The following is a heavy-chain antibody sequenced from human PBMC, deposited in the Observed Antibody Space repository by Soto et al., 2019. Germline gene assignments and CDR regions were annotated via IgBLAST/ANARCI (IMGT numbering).Heavy chain of an antibody. J-gene: IGHJ6*02. CDR3: ARGKHTVVVPAPANYYYYGMDV. CDR2: IWYDGSNK. D-gene: IGHD2-2*01. V-gene: IGHV3-33*01. CDR1: GFTFSSYG. Sequence: PGGSLRLSCAASGFTFSSYGMHWVRQAPGKGLEWVAVIWYDGSNKYYADSVKGRFTISRDNSKNTLYLQMNSLRAEDTAVYYCARGKHTVVVPAPANYYYYGMDVWGQGTTVTVSS.